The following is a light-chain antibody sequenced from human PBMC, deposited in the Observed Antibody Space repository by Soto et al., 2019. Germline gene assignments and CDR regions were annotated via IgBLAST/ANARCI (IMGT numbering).Light chain of an antibody. V-gene: IGLV2-14*01. CDR3: SSYTSSPYVV. J-gene: IGLJ2*01. CDR2: EVS. CDR1: SSDVGGYNY. Sequence: QSALTQPASVSGSPGQSITISCTGTSSDVGGYNYVSWYQQHPGKAPKLMIYEVSNRPSGVSNRFSGSKSGNTASLIISGLQAEDEADYYCSSYTSSPYVVFGGGTKLTVL.